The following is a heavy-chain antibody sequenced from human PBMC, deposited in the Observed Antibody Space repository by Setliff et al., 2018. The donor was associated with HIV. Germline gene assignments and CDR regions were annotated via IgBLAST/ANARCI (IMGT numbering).Heavy chain of an antibody. Sequence: LSLTCTVSGGSISSSGPGYHWGWVRQAPGGGLEWIGSVYYRGSTYYNPSLKSRVTISLDTSKNQLSLRLTSMTAADTAVYYCARSQPDTIFGVVIFDYWGQGKRVTAPQ. D-gene: IGHD3-3*01. V-gene: IGHV4-39*01. CDR1: GGSISSSGPGYH. CDR3: ARSQPDTIFGVVIFDY. J-gene: IGHJ4*02. CDR2: VYYRGST.